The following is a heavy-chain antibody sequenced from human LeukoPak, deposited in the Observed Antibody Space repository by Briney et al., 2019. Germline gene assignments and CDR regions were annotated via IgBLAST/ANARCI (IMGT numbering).Heavy chain of an antibody. J-gene: IGHJ5*02. V-gene: IGHV4-61*02. D-gene: IGHD3-3*01. CDR2: FHTSGGT. Sequence: ASQTLSLTCTVSGDSMSSGSYFWSWVRQPAGKALEWIGRFHTSGGTNYNPSLESRVTISVDTSKNQFSLKLTSVTAADTAVYYCASTVFGVTYNWFDPWGQGTLVTVSS. CDR1: GDSMSSGSYF. CDR3: ASTVFGVTYNWFDP.